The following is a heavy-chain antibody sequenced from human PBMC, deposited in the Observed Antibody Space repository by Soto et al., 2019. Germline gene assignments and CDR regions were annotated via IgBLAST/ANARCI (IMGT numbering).Heavy chain of an antibody. Sequence: SETLSLTCAVYGGSFSCYYWSWIRQPPGKGLEWIGEINHSGSTNYNPSLKSRVTISVDTSKNQFSLKLSSVTAADTAVYYCARRRHTRXYYGSGSRAYYYYGMDVWGQGTTVTVSS. V-gene: IGHV4-34*01. CDR3: ARRRHTRXYYGSGSRAYYYYGMDV. J-gene: IGHJ6*02. CDR2: INHSGST. CDR1: GGSFSCYY. D-gene: IGHD3-10*01.